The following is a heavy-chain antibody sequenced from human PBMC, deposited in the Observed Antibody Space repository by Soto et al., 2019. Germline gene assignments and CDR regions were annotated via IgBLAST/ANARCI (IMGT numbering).Heavy chain of an antibody. V-gene: IGHV3-23*01. J-gene: IGHJ4*02. CDR2: VSGSGSST. CDR3: AKARGIDS. Sequence: GGSLRLSCAASGFTFSSYPMSWVRQAPGKGLEWISTVSGSGSSTYSADSVKGRFTISRDNSKNTLYLQMNSLRVEDTAIYYCAKARGIDSWGQGTQVTVSS. CDR1: GFTFSSYP.